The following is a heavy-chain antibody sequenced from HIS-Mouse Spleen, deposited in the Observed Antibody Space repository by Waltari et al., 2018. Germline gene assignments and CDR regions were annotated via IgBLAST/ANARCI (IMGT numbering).Heavy chain of an antibody. Sequence: QVQLVESGGGVVQPGRSLRLSCAASGFTFSSYARHWVRQGPGKGLEWVAVISYDGSNKYYADSVKGRFTISRNNYKNTLYLQMNSLRAEDTAVYYCASLRLWGQGTLVTVSS. CDR1: GFTFSSYA. CDR3: ASLRL. D-gene: IGHD6-19*01. CDR2: ISYDGSNK. J-gene: IGHJ4*02. V-gene: IGHV3-30-3*01.